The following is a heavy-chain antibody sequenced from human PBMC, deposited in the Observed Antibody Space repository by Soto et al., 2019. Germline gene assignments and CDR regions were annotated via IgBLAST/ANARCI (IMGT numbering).Heavy chain of an antibody. CDR1: GFSFNSYV. D-gene: IGHD2-2*01. CDR2: ISASGRST. Sequence: EVQLLESGGGLVQPGRSLRLSCAASGFSFNSYVMTWVRQAPGKGLEWVSGISASGRSTYYADSVRGRFTTSRDNSKKTVYLEMNNLRVDDTSVYYCTKPFEYQMHSFWFFDVWGRGSLVTVSP. J-gene: IGHJ2*01. V-gene: IGHV3-23*01. CDR3: TKPFEYQMHSFWFFDV.